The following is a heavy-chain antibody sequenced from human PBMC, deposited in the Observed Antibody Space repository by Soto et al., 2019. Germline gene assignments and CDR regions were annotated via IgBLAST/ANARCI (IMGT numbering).Heavy chain of an antibody. J-gene: IGHJ4*02. CDR3: AKVSSSWYAGFFDL. V-gene: IGHV3-30*18. CDR2: ISYDGTGS. Sequence: PGGSLRLSCGASGFIFSTYGMHWVRQAPGKGLEWVAVISYDGTGSYYADSVKGRLTISRDNSKNTLYLQIHTLRAEDTAVYYCAKVSSSWYAGFFDLWGQGTLVTVSS. CDR1: GFIFSTYG. D-gene: IGHD6-13*01.